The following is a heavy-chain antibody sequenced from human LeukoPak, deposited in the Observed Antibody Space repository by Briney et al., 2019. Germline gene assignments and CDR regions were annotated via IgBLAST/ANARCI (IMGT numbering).Heavy chain of an antibody. V-gene: IGHV4-34*01. J-gene: IGHJ4*02. Sequence: SETLSLTCAVYGGSFSGYYWSWIRQPPGKGLEWIGEINHSGSTNYNPSLKSRVTISVDTSKNQFSLKLSSVTAADTAVYYCARAGLGIAARPADCWGQGTLVTVSS. CDR2: INHSGST. D-gene: IGHD6-6*01. CDR3: ARAGLGIAARPADC. CDR1: GGSFSGYY.